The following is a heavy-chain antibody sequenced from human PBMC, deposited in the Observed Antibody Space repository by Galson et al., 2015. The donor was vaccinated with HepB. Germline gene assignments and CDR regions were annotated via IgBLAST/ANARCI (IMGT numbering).Heavy chain of an antibody. Sequence: LRLSCAASGFTFSSYAMSWVRQAPGKGLEWIGYIYYSGSTYYNPSLKSRVTISVDTSKNQFSLKLSSVTAADTAVYYCARTTGILFPFDYWGQGTLVTVSS. J-gene: IGHJ4*02. V-gene: IGHV4-30-4*08. D-gene: IGHD2-15*01. CDR1: GFTFSSYA. CDR3: ARTTGILFPFDY. CDR2: IYYSGST.